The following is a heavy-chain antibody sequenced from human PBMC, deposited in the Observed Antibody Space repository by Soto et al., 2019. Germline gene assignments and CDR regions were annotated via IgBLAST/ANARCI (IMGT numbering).Heavy chain of an antibody. J-gene: IGHJ3*02. Sequence: QVQLQESGPGLVKPSQTLSLTCTVSGGSISSGGYYWSWIRQHPGKGLEWIGYIYYSGSTYYNPSLKSRVTISVDTSKNQCSLKLSSVTAADTAVYYCARRNGWYEASAFDIWGQGTMVTVSS. CDR1: GGSISSGGYY. D-gene: IGHD6-19*01. V-gene: IGHV4-31*03. CDR3: ARRNGWYEASAFDI. CDR2: IYYSGST.